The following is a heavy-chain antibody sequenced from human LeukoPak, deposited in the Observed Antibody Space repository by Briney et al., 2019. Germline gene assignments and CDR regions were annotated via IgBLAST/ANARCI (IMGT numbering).Heavy chain of an antibody. CDR2: IIPIFGTA. J-gene: IGHJ5*02. D-gene: IGHD1-20*01. CDR1: GGTFSSYA. CDR3: ARSRHNWNDWFDP. V-gene: IGHV1-69*13. Sequence: GASVKVSCKASGGTFSSYAISWVRQAPGQGLEWMGGIIPIFGTANYAQKFQGRVPITADESTSTAYMELSSLRSEDTAVYYCARSRHNWNDWFDPWGQGTLVTVSS.